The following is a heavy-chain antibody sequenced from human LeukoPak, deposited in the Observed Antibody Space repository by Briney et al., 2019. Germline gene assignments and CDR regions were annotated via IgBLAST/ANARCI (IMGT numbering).Heavy chain of an antibody. CDR2: IQDSVTSY. D-gene: IGHD6-13*01. Sequence: PSETLSLTCTVSGGSIGSYYWSWVRQPPGKGLEWIGYIQDSVTSYTDNPSLQSRVTISVDTSKNQFSLTVTSVTAADTAVYYCVRSPQLDPWGQGSLVTVSS. J-gene: IGHJ5*02. CDR1: GGSIGSYY. V-gene: IGHV4-59*01. CDR3: VRSPQLDP.